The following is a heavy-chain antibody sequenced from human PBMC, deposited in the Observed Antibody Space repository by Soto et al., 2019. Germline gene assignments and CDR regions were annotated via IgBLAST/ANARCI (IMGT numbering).Heavy chain of an antibody. Sequence: ESLKISCAASGFTFSSYDMHWVRQATGKGLEWVSAIGTAGDTYYPGSVKGRFTISRENAKNSLYLQMNSLRAGDTAVYYCARGGGSYYYYYYGMDVWGQGTTVTVSS. D-gene: IGHD1-26*01. CDR1: GFTFSSYD. CDR2: IGTAGDT. CDR3: ARGGGSYYYYYYGMDV. V-gene: IGHV3-13*01. J-gene: IGHJ6*02.